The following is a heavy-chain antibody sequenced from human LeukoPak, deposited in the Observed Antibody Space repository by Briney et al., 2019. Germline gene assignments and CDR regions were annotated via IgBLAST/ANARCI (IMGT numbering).Heavy chain of an antibody. D-gene: IGHD3-3*01. V-gene: IGHV5-51*01. CDR1: GYIFTSYW. CDR3: ARRNSGAGSGEFDY. J-gene: IGHJ4*02. CDR2: ICSGDSDT. Sequence: GESLKISCKGSGYIFTSYWIGWVRQVPGKGLEWMGFICSGDSDTRYSPSFQGQVSFSADKSISTAYLQWSSLKASDTAMYYCARRNSGAGSGEFDYWVQGTLVTVSS.